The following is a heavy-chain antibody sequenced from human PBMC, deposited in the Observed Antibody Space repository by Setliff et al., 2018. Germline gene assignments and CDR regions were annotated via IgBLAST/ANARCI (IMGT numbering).Heavy chain of an antibody. CDR1: GGSINSMSYY. V-gene: IGHV4-39*07. CDR2: IYHSGSS. Sequence: SETLSLTCTVSGGSINSMSYYWGWIRQPPGKGLEWIGSIYHSGSSYYNPSLRSRVTISVDTSRNQFSLNLTSVTAADTALYFCARDNPILGATDYWGQGALVTVSS. CDR3: ARDNPILGATDY. D-gene: IGHD1-26*01. J-gene: IGHJ4*02.